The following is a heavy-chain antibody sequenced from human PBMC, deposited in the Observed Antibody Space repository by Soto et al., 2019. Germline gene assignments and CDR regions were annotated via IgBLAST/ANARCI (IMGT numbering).Heavy chain of an antibody. CDR3: ARAAYYYESSGYYPGDY. V-gene: IGHV1-46*01. CDR1: GYTFTSYY. Sequence: ASVKVSCTASGYTFTSYYMHWARQAPGQGLEWMGIINPSGGSTSVPQKFQGRVTITRDTSTSTVYMEVSSLRSEDTAVYYCARAAYYYESSGYYPGDYWGQGTLVTVSS. J-gene: IGHJ4*02. CDR2: INPSGGST. D-gene: IGHD3-22*01.